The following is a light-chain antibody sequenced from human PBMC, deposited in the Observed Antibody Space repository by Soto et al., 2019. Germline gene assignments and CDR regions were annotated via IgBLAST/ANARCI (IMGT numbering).Light chain of an antibody. V-gene: IGKV1D-12*01. J-gene: IGKJ4*01. CDR2: TAS. CDR1: QAISNW. CDR3: QQIHNFPLT. Sequence: DIQMTQSPSSVSASVGDRVTITCRVSQAISNWLAWYQQKPGKAPELLIYTASTLESGVPSRFSGRGSGTDFTLTITNLQPEDFATYYCQQIHNFPLTFGGGTKVDIK.